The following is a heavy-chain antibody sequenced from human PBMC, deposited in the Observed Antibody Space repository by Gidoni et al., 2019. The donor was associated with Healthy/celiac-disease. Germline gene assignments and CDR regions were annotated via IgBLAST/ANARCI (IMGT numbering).Heavy chain of an antibody. V-gene: IGHV4-39*01. CDR1: GCSISSSSYY. CDR3: ARERGISYYDSSGYNDY. D-gene: IGHD3-22*01. CDR2: IYYSGST. Sequence: QLQLQESGPGLVKPSETLSLTCTVPGCSISSSSYYWGWIRQPPGKGLAWIGRIYYSGSTYYNPSLKSRVTISVDTSKNQFSLKLSSVTAADTAVYYCARERGISYYDSSGYNDYWGQGTLVTVSS. J-gene: IGHJ4*02.